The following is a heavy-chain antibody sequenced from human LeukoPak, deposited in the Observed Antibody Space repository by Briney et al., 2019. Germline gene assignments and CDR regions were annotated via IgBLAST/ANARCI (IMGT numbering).Heavy chain of an antibody. CDR3: ARGLSYCSGGSCYSNWFDP. V-gene: IGHV4-34*01. CDR1: GGSFSGYY. J-gene: IGHJ5*02. CDR2: IYHSGST. Sequence: SETLSLTCAVYGGSFSGYYWSWIRQPPGKGLEWIGYIYHSGSTYYNPSLKSRVTISVDRSKNQFPLKLSSVTAADTAVYYCARGLSYCSGGSCYSNWFDPWGQGTLVTVSS. D-gene: IGHD2-15*01.